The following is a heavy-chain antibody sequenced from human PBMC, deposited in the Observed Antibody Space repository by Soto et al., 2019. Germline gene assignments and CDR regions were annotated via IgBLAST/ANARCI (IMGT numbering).Heavy chain of an antibody. J-gene: IGHJ6*02. CDR3: VREEKVV. Sequence: XSGKDSCKGSGDTSTCYYIHWVRQAPGQGLEWMGWINPNSGGTNCAQKFQGRVFMTRDTSISTDYIELSRLTSDDTAVCYCVREEKVVWGQGTTVTVSS. CDR2: INPNSGGT. CDR1: GDTSTCYY. V-gene: IGHV1-2*02.